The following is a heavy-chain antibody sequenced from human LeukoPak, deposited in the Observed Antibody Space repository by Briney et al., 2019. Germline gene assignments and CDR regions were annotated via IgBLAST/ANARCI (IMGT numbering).Heavy chain of an antibody. V-gene: IGHV1-69*06. CDR1: GGTFSSYA. CDR3: ARGPYGDYFYYYYYYMDV. CDR2: IIPIFGTA. J-gene: IGHJ6*03. D-gene: IGHD4-17*01. Sequence: ASVKVSCTASGGTFSSYAISWVRQAPGQGLEWMGGIIPIFGTANYAQKFQGRVTITADKSTSTAYMELSSLRSEDTAVYYCARGPYGDYFYYYYYYMDVWGKGTTVTVSS.